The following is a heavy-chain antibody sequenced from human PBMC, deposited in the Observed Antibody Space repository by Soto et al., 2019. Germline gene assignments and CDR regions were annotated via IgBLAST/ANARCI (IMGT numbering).Heavy chain of an antibody. CDR2: IILIFGTA. CDR1: GGTFSSYA. D-gene: IGHD2-15*01. CDR3: ARVGYCSGGSCRENWFDP. Sequence: QVQLVQSGAEVKKPGSSVKVSCKASGGTFSSYAISWVRQAPGQGLEWMGGIILIFGTANYAQKFQGRVTITADESTSTAYMELSSLRSEDTAVYYCARVGYCSGGSCRENWFDPWGQGTLVTVSS. J-gene: IGHJ5*02. V-gene: IGHV1-69*01.